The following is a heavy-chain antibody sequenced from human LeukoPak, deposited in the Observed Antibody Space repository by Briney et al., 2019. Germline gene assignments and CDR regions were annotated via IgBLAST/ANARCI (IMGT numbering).Heavy chain of an antibody. CDR1: GFTFSSYA. CDR3: AKDPYSLAYCSGDCYNYFDY. V-gene: IGHV3-23*01. D-gene: IGHD2-21*02. J-gene: IGHJ4*02. CDR2: ISGGGGST. Sequence: GALRLSCAASGFTFSSYAMSWVRQAPGKGLEWVSAISGGGGSTYYADSVKGRLTISRDNSKNTLYLQMNSLRVEDTAVYYCAKDPYSLAYCSGDCYNYFDYWGQGTLVTVSS.